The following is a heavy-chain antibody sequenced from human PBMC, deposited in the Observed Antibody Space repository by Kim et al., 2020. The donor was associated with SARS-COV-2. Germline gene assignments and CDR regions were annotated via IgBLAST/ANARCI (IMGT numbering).Heavy chain of an antibody. Sequence: GRFTISRDNSKNTLYLQMNSLRAEDTAVYYCAKEESVTTRRGYYYYGMDVWGQGTTVTVSS. CDR3: AKEESVTTRRGYYYYGMDV. V-gene: IGHV3-30*02. J-gene: IGHJ6*02. D-gene: IGHD4-4*01.